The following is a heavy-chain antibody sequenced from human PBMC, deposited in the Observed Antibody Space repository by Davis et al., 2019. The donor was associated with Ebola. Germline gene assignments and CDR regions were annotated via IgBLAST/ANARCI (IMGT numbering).Heavy chain of an antibody. Sequence: GGSLRLSCAASGFTFSSYGMHWVRQAPGKGLEWVAVISYDGSNKYYADSVKGRFTISRDNSKNTLYLQMNSLRAEDTAVYYCAKDGVLLWFGELFAYGMDVWGKGTTVTVSS. CDR3: AKDGVLLWFGELFAYGMDV. J-gene: IGHJ6*04. D-gene: IGHD3-10*01. V-gene: IGHV3-30*18. CDR2: ISYDGSNK. CDR1: GFTFSSYG.